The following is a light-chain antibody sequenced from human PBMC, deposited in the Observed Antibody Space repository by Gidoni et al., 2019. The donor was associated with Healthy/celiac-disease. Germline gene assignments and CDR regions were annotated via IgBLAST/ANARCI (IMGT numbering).Light chain of an antibody. J-gene: IGLJ2*01. CDR2: RDS. Sequence: SYELTQPISVSVALGQTARITCGGNNIGSTNVNWYQQKPGQAPVLVIYRDSNRPSGIPERFSGANSGNTATLTISRAQAGDEADYYCQVWDSSTVVFGGGTKLTVL. CDR3: QVWDSSTVV. V-gene: IGLV3-9*01. CDR1: NIGSTN.